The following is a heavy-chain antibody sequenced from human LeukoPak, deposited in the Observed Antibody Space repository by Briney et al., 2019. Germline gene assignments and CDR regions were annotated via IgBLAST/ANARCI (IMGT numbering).Heavy chain of an antibody. J-gene: IGHJ4*02. D-gene: IGHD3-22*01. V-gene: IGHV4-39*01. CDR1: AGSISNSHYY. Sequence: SETLSLTCTVSAGSISNSHYYWGWLRQPPGKGLEWIGIIYYSGSTYYNPSLKSRVTISVDTSKNQFSLKLRSVTAADTAVYYCARSSGHYRYYFDYWGQETLVTVSS. CDR2: IYYSGST. CDR3: ARSSGHYRYYFDY.